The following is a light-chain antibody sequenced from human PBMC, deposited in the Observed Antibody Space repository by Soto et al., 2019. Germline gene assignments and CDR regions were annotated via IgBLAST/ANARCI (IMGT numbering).Light chain of an antibody. CDR2: EVS. Sequence: QSALTQPPSASGSPGQSVTISCTGTSIDVGGYNYVSWYQQHPGKAPKLMIYEVSKRPSGVPDRFSGSKSGNTASLTVSGLQAEDEADYYCSSYAGSNNPYVFGTGTKVTVL. CDR1: SIDVGGYNY. V-gene: IGLV2-8*01. CDR3: SSYAGSNNPYV. J-gene: IGLJ1*01.